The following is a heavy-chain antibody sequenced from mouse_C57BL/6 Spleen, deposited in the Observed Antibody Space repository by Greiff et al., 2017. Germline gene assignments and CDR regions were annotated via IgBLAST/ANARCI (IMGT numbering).Heavy chain of an antibody. D-gene: IGHD2-4*01. J-gene: IGHJ2*01. V-gene: IGHV1-4*01. CDR2: INPCSGYT. Sequence: VQLQQSGAELARPGASVKMSCKASGYTFTSYTMHWVKQRPGQGLEWIGYINPCSGYTKYNQKFKDKATLTADKSSSTAYMQLSSLASEDSAVXYGARPYYDLDYWGQGTTLTVSS. CDR3: ARPYYDLDY. CDR1: GYTFTSYT.